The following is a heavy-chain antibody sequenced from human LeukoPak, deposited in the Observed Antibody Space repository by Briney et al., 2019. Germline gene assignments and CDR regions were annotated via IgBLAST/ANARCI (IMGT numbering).Heavy chain of an antibody. Sequence: PSETLSLTCNVSGYSISSGHYWGWIRQSPGKGLEWIGNIFHSGSTYYNPSLRSRVTISVDTSKNQFSLKLTSLTAADTAVFYCARHGEKYQLYWGQGTLVTVSS. J-gene: IGHJ4*02. CDR1: GYSISSGHY. D-gene: IGHD2-2*01. CDR3: ARHGEKYQLY. CDR2: IFHSGST. V-gene: IGHV4-38-2*02.